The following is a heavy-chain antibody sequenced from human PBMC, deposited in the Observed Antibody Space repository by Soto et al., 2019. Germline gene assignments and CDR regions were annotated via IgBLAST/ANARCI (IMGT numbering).Heavy chain of an antibody. Sequence: ASVKVSCKVSGYTLTELSMHWVRQAPGKGLEWMGGFDPEDGETIYAQKFQGRVTMTEDTSTDTAYMELSSLRSEDTAVYYCATVLLSGSCYPLCEYYGMDVWGQGTTVTVSS. D-gene: IGHD2-15*01. J-gene: IGHJ6*02. V-gene: IGHV1-24*01. CDR3: ATVLLSGSCYPLCEYYGMDV. CDR1: GYTLTELS. CDR2: FDPEDGET.